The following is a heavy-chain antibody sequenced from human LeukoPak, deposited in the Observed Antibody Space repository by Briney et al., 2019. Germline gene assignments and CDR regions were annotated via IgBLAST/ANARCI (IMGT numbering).Heavy chain of an antibody. CDR2: ISGGGGST. J-gene: IGHJ3*02. CDR3: AKSNYYGSGSYSEDAYDI. Sequence: GGSLRLSCAASGFPFSSYAMNWVRQAPGKGLEWVSTISGGGGSTYYADSVKGRFTISRDNSKNTLYLQMNSLRAEDTAVYYCAKSNYYGSGSYSEDAYDIWGQGTMVTVSS. D-gene: IGHD3-10*01. CDR1: GFPFSSYA. V-gene: IGHV3-23*01.